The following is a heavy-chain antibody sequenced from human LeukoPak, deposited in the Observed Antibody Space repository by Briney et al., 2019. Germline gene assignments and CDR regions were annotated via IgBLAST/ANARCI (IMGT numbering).Heavy chain of an antibody. CDR2: VNPGGGGT. J-gene: IGHJ4*02. CDR1: GGTFSSYA. D-gene: IGHD2-21*02. Sequence: ASVKVSCKASGGTFSSYAISWVRQAPGQGLESMGIVNPGGGGTSYAPKFQGRVTMTRDTSTTTVYMELSSLRSEDTAVYYCARVKSCGGDCYYFDFWGQGTLVTVSS. V-gene: IGHV1-46*01. CDR3: ARVKSCGGDCYYFDF.